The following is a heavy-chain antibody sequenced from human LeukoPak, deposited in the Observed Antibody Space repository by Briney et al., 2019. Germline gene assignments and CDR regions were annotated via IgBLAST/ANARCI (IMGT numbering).Heavy chain of an antibody. CDR2: INPSGGST. CDR1: GYTFTSYY. Sequence: ASVKVSCKASGYTFTSYYMHWVRQAPGQGLEWMGIINPSGGSTSCAQKFQGRVTMTRDTSTSTVYMELSSLRSEDTAVYYCAREYYDILTGYYSGGDYWGQGTLVTVSS. D-gene: IGHD3-9*01. CDR3: AREYYDILTGYYSGGDY. J-gene: IGHJ4*02. V-gene: IGHV1-46*01.